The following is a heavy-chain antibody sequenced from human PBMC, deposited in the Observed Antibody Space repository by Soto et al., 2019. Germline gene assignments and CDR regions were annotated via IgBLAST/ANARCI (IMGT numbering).Heavy chain of an antibody. J-gene: IGHJ6*02. D-gene: IGHD6-6*01. CDR1: GFTVSSND. V-gene: IGHV3-53*01. Sequence: GGSLRLSCAASGFTVSSNDMSWVRQAPGKGLEWVSVIYSGGSTHDADSVKGRFTISRDNSKNTVSLQMNSLRVDDTAVYYCASSSRKDYYFAMDAWGQGTTVTVSS. CDR3: ASSSRKDYYFAMDA. CDR2: IYSGGST.